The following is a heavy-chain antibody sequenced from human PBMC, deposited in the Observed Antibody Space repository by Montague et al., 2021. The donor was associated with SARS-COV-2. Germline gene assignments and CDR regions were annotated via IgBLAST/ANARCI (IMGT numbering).Heavy chain of an antibody. V-gene: IGHV4-4*08. J-gene: IGHJ4*02. CDR2: IFIYWGR. Sequence: SETLSLTCTVSGGSITNDDWCWIWIPPGPGLELMLIIFIYWGRGXNPTLNLQSLISVDTSTCQISLKVTSVTAAAAAVYYCARAPYYGPGKPYQFDYWGRGTLVTVSS. CDR1: GGSITNDD. D-gene: IGHD3-10*01. CDR3: ARAPYYGPGKPYQFDY.